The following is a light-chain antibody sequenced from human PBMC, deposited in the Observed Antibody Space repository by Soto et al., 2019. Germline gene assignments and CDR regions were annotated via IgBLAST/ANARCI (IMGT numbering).Light chain of an antibody. CDR2: EVS. V-gene: IGLV2-14*01. Sequence: QSALTQPASVSGSPGQSITISCTGTSSDVGRYNYVSWYQQHPGKAPKLMIYEVSNRPSGVSNRFSGSKSGNTASLTISGLQAEDEADYYCNSYTSSSTRVFGTGTKVTVL. CDR1: SSDVGRYNY. J-gene: IGLJ1*01. CDR3: NSYTSSSTRV.